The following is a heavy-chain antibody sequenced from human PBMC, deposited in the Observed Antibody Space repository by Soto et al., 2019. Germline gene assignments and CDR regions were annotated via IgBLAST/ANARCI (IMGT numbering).Heavy chain of an antibody. CDR1: GGSISSGDYY. Sequence: QVQLQESGPGLVKPSQTLSLTCTVSGGSISSGDYYWSWIRQPPGKGLEWIGYIYYTGKTYYNPSLKSRLTISLDTSKNQFSLKLSSVTAADTAVYYCARASRDGQHLDYWGQGTLVTVSS. V-gene: IGHV4-30-4*01. J-gene: IGHJ4*02. CDR3: ARASRDGQHLDY. D-gene: IGHD3-10*02. CDR2: IYYTGKT.